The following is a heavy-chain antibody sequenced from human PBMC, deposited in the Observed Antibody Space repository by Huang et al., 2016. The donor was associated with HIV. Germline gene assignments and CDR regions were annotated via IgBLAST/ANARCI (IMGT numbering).Heavy chain of an antibody. D-gene: IGHD5-12*01. CDR2: VQQSGRT. V-gene: IGHV4-59*11. CDR1: GDSITNHY. CDR3: ARDLRLPIVPSDY. J-gene: IGHJ4*02. Sequence: QVQLQESGPGLVKPSETLSLTCTVSGDSITNHYWDWLRQPPGKGLGWIGSVQQSGRTNSNPSLKSRVTISVDTSRNQFSLRLSSVTAADTAVDYCARDLRLPIVPSDYWGRGTLVTVSS.